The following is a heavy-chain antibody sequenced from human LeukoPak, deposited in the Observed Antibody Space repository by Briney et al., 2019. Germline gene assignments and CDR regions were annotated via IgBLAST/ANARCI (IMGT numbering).Heavy chain of an antibody. V-gene: IGHV3-23*01. CDR2: ISGSGGST. D-gene: IGHD2-15*01. J-gene: IGHJ6*02. Sequence: GGSLRLSCAASGFTFSSYAMSGVRQAPGKGLEWVSAISGSGGSTYYADSVKGRFTISRNNSKNTLYLQMNSLRAEDTAVYYCAKDGYCSGGSCYSYYGMDVWGQGTTVTVSS. CDR3: AKDGYCSGGSCYSYYGMDV. CDR1: GFTFSSYA.